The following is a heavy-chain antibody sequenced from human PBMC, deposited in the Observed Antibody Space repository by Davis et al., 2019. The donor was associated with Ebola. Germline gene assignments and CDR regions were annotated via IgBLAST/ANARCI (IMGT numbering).Heavy chain of an antibody. V-gene: IGHV3-7*03. Sequence: GESLKISCAASGFTFSSYWMSWVRQAPGKGLEWVANIKQDGSEKYYVDSVKGRFTISRDNAKNSLYLQMNSLRAEDTAVYYCARDSYGPAIVVVGFDYWGQGTLVTVSS. CDR1: GFTFSSYW. CDR2: IKQDGSEK. D-gene: IGHD3-22*01. J-gene: IGHJ4*02. CDR3: ARDSYGPAIVVVGFDY.